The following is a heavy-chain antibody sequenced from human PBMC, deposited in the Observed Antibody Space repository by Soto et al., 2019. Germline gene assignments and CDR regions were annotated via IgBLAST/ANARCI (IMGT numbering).Heavy chain of an antibody. D-gene: IGHD4-17*01. CDR2: VYYAGST. J-gene: IGHJ4*02. CDR1: GGSISTDSHY. CDR3: ARRTDYGDYSFDS. Sequence: QLQLQESGPGLVKPSDTLSLTCTVSGGSISTDSHYWGWIRQPPGKGLEWIGSVYYAGSTYKNPSLHSRATXSXDXXKNPFSLKLNSVTAAATAVYYCARRTDYGDYSFDSWGQGTLVTVSS. V-gene: IGHV4-39*02.